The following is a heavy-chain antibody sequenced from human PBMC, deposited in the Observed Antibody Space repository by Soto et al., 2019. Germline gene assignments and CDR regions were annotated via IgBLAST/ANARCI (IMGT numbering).Heavy chain of an antibody. J-gene: IGHJ2*01. CDR3: ARGRGDGYNQHWFFDL. CDR2: INHSGST. V-gene: IGHV4-34*01. CDR1: GGSFSGYY. D-gene: IGHD3-10*01. Sequence: QVHLQQWGAGLLKPSETLSLTCAVYGGSFSGYYWSWIRQPPGKGLEWIGEINHSGSTNSNPSLKSRVSISGGTSNNQFCLKLSSVTAADTAVYYCARGRGDGYNQHWFFDLWGRGALVTVSS.